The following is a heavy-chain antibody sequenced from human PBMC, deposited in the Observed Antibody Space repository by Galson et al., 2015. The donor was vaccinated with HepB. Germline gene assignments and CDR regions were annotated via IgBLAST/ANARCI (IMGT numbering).Heavy chain of an antibody. Sequence: SVKVSCKASGGTFSSYAISWVRQAPGQGLEWMGRIIPILGIANYAQKFQGRVTITADKSTSTAYMELSSLRSEDTAVYYCAQPIADHGGAFDYWGQGTLVTVSS. D-gene: IGHD3-16*01. CDR1: GGTFSSYA. V-gene: IGHV1-69*04. J-gene: IGHJ4*02. CDR3: AQPIADHGGAFDY. CDR2: IIPILGIA.